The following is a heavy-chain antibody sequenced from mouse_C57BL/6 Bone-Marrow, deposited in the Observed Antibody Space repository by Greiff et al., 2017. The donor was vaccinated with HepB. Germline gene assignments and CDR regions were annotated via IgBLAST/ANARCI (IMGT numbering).Heavy chain of an antibody. J-gene: IGHJ2*01. CDR1: GFTFSSYA. V-gene: IGHV5-4*01. CDR2: ISDGGSYT. Sequence: EVKVVESGGGLVKPGGSLKLSCAASGFTFSSYAMSWVRQTPEKRLEWVATISDGGSYTYYPDNVKGRFTISRDNAKNNLYLQMSHLKSEDTAMYYCAREGRTFDYWGQGTTLTVSS. CDR3: AREGRTFDY.